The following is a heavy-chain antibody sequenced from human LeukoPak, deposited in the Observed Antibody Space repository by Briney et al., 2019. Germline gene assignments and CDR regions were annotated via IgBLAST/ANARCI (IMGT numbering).Heavy chain of an antibody. CDR1: GGTFSSYA. D-gene: IGHD4-17*01. CDR3: ARHANYGDYVDWFDP. J-gene: IGHJ5*02. CDR2: IIPILGIA. V-gene: IGHV1-69*04. Sequence: WASVKVSCKASGGTFSSYAISWVRQAPGQGLEWMGRIIPILGIANYAQKFQGRVTITADKSTSTAYMELSSLRSEDTAVYYCARHANYGDYVDWFDPWGQGTLVTVSS.